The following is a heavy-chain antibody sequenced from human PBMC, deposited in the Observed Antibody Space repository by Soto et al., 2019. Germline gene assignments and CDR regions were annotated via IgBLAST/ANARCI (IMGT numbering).Heavy chain of an antibody. J-gene: IGHJ4*02. D-gene: IGHD3-10*01. Sequence: QVQLVQSGAEMKKPGSSVKVSCQSSGGTFNTYAMNWVRQVPGQGPEWMGDISPMFGAANYAPKFQGRVTITADESTGTSYMQLSSLTSEDPALYFCAREVQVHTPAFVYWGQGTLVTVSS. CDR1: GGTFNTYA. V-gene: IGHV1-69*19. CDR3: AREVQVHTPAFVY. CDR2: ISPMFGAA.